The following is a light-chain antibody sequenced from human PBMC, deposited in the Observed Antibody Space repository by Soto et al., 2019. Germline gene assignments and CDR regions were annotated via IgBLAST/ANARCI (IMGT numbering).Light chain of an antibody. V-gene: IGLV1-47*01. Sequence: QPVLTQPPSASGTPGQRVTISCSGSSSNIGSNYVYWYQQLPGTAPKLLIYRNNQRPSGVPDRFSGSKSGTSASLAISGLRSEDEADYYCAVWDDSLRVFGTGTKLTVL. CDR3: AVWDDSLRV. CDR1: SSNIGSNY. J-gene: IGLJ1*01. CDR2: RNN.